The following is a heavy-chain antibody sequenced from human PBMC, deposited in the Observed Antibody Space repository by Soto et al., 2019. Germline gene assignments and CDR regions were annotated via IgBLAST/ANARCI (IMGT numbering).Heavy chain of an antibody. D-gene: IGHD2-15*01. J-gene: IGHJ6*02. CDR2: INPSGGST. V-gene: IGHV1-46*01. CDR3: ARDRRGVAGSYYYGMDV. Sequence: GASVKVSCKASGYTFTSYYMHWVRQAPGQGLEWMGIINPSGGSTSYAQKFQGRVTMTRDTSTSTVYMELSSLRSEDTAVYYCARDRRGVAGSYYYGMDVWGQGTTVTVSS. CDR1: GYTFTSYY.